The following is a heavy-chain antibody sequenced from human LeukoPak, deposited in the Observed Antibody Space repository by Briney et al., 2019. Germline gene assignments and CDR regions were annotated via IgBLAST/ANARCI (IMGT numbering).Heavy chain of an antibody. CDR3: ARGWGGIAVAGSFDY. Sequence: SETLSLTCTVSGXSTSGYYWSWIRQPPGKGLEWIGDIYYSGSTNYNPSLTSRVTISVDTSKNQFSLKLNSVTAADTAVYYCARGWGGIAVAGSFDYWGRGTLVTVSS. D-gene: IGHD6-19*01. CDR2: IYYSGST. V-gene: IGHV4-59*01. J-gene: IGHJ4*02. CDR1: GXSTSGYY.